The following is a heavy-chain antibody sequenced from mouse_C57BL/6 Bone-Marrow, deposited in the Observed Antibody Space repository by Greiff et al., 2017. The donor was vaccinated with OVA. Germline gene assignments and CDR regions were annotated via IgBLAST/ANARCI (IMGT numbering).Heavy chain of an antibody. CDR3: ASWTFHFDY. CDR2: INPNNGGT. J-gene: IGHJ2*01. Sequence: EVQLQQSGPELVKPGASVKIPCKASGYTFTDYNMDWVKQSHGKSLEWIGDINPNNGGTIYNQKFKGKATLTVDKSSSTAYMDLRSLTSEYTAVYYCASWTFHFDYWGPGTTLTVSS. V-gene: IGHV1-18*01. CDR1: GYTFTDYN.